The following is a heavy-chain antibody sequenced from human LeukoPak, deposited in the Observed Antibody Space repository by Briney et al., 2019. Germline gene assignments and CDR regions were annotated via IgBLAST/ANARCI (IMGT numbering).Heavy chain of an antibody. J-gene: IGHJ4*02. CDR2: ISYDGSNK. Sequence: GGSLRLSCSASGFTFSSYAMHWVRQAPGKGLEWVAVISYDGSNKYYADSVKGRFTISRDNSKNTLYLQMNSLRTEDTAIYYCAKEPHSSNWYYFEYWGQGTLVTVSS. CDR1: GFTFSSYA. D-gene: IGHD6-13*01. V-gene: IGHV3-30-3*01. CDR3: AKEPHSSNWYYFEY.